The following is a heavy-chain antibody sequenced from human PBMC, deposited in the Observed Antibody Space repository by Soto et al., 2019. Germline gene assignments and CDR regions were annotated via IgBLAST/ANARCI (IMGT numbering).Heavy chain of an antibody. CDR3: ARKSLEMATIGDAFDI. V-gene: IGHV4-39*01. CDR1: GGSISSSSYY. Sequence: QLQLQESGPGLVKPSETLSLTCTVSGGSISSSSYYWGWIRQPPGKGLEWIGSIYYSGSTYYNPSLKSRVTISVDTSKNQFSLKLSSVTAADTAVYYCARKSLEMATIGDAFDIWGQGTMVTVSS. D-gene: IGHD5-12*01. CDR2: IYYSGST. J-gene: IGHJ3*02.